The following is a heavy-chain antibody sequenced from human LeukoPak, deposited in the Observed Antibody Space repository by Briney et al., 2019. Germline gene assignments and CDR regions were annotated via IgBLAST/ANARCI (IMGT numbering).Heavy chain of an antibody. D-gene: IGHD4-11*01. Sequence: PSETLSLTCTVSGGSISSSSYYWGWIRQPPGKGLEWIGSIYYSGSTYYNPSLKSRVTISVDTSKNQFSLKLSSVTAADTAVYYCARGAPTVTTSFDYWGQGTLVTVSS. V-gene: IGHV4-39*07. CDR2: IYYSGST. J-gene: IGHJ4*02. CDR3: ARGAPTVTTSFDY. CDR1: GGSISSSSYY.